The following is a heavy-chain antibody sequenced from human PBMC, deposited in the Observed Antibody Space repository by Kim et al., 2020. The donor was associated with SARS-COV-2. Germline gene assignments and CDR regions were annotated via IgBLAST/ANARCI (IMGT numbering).Heavy chain of an antibody. CDR2: IYTSGST. V-gene: IGHV4-61*02. CDR1: GGSISSGSYY. Sequence: TLSLTCTVSGGSISSGSYYWSWIRQPAGKGLEWIGRIYTSGSTNYNPSLKSRVTISVDTSKNQFSLKLSSVTAADTAVYYCARLRVRGVSLNYYYYGMDVWGQGTTVTVSS. CDR3: ARLRVRGVSLNYYYYGMDV. J-gene: IGHJ6*02. D-gene: IGHD3-10*01.